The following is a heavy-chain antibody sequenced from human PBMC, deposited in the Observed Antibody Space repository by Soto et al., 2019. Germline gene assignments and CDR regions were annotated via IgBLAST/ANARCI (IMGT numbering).Heavy chain of an antibody. CDR2: TRNKANSYTT. CDR1: GFTFGNAW. V-gene: IGHV3-72*01. J-gene: IGHJ4*02. CDR3: ARRSAETYYFDY. Sequence: GSLRLSCAASGFTFGNAWINWVRQAPGKGLEWVGRTRNKANSYTTEYAASVKGRFTISRDDSKNSLYLQMNSLKTEDTAVYYCARRSAETYYFDYWGQGTLVTVSS.